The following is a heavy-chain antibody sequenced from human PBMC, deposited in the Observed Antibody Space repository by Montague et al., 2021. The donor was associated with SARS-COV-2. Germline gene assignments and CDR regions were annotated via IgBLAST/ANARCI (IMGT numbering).Heavy chain of an antibody. CDR1: GGSISSSSYC. CDR2: NCYSRNT. J-gene: IGHJ5*02. CDR3: ARPLNFYFYGLGSYRRWFDR. D-gene: IGHD3-10*01. V-gene: IGHV4-39*01. Sequence: SETLSLTCTVSGGSISSSSYCWSWIRQPPGKGLVWIGRNCYSRNTYYNLSLKSPVTISADTSKNQFSLRLSSVTAADTAVYSCARPLNFYFYGLGSYRRWFDRLGPGDLGPVSS.